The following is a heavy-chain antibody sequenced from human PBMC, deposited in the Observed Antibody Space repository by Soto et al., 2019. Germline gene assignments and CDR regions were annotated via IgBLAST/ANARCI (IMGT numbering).Heavy chain of an antibody. CDR3: ARARFLEWLYYYYGMDV. CDR2: INHSGST. V-gene: IGHV4-34*01. J-gene: IGHJ6*02. D-gene: IGHD3-3*01. Sequence: PSETLSLTCAVYGGSVCGYYWSWIRQPPGKGLEWIGEINHSGSTNYNPSLKSRVTISVDTSKNQFSLKLSSVAAADTAVYYCARARFLEWLYYYYGMDVWGQGTTVTVSS. CDR1: GGSVCGYY.